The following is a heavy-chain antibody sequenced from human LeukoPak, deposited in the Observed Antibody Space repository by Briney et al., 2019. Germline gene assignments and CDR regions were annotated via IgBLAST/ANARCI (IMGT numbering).Heavy chain of an antibody. CDR3: ARDLAYSRLDY. V-gene: IGHV3-7*01. Sequence: PGGSLRLSCSASGFTFSTYWMSWVRQAPGKGLEWVANMRRDGNEIYYLDSVRGRFTISRDNAENSLYLQMNSLRVEDTAFYYCARDLAYSRLDYWGQGMLVTVSS. CDR2: MRRDGNEI. D-gene: IGHD5-18*01. J-gene: IGHJ4*02. CDR1: GFTFSTYW.